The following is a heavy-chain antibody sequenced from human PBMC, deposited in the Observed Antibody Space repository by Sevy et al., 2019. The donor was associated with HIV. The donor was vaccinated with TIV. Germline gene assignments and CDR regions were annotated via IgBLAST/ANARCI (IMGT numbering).Heavy chain of an antibody. Sequence: GGSLRLSCVGSGFTFSSYVMSWVRQAPGKGLEWVSSITGSGRSTHSADSVKGRFTISRDNSKKTLYLQMNSLRAEDTAVYYWANQYSSGWTGAFDIWGQGTMVTVSS. CDR3: ANQYSSGWTGAFDI. D-gene: IGHD6-19*01. V-gene: IGHV3-23*01. CDR2: ITGSGRST. CDR1: GFTFSSYV. J-gene: IGHJ3*02.